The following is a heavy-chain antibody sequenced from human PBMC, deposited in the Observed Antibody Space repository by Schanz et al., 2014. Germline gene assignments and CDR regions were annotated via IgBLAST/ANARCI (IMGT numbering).Heavy chain of an antibody. CDR3: AKARRKSNCSGGRCFHYSYYGMDV. CDR1: GFTLSSYW. CDR2: ISASGGST. D-gene: IGHD2-15*01. Sequence: EVKLVESGGGAVRPGGSLRLSCAASGFTLSSYWMHWVRQAPGKGLEWVSTISASGGSTYYADSVKGRFTISRDNSKNILYLQMNSLRAEDTAVYYCAKARRKSNCSGGRCFHYSYYGMDVWGQGTTVTVSS. V-gene: IGHV3-23*04. J-gene: IGHJ6*02.